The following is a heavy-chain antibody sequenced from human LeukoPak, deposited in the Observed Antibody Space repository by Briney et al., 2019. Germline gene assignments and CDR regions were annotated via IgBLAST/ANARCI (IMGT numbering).Heavy chain of an antibody. CDR1: GFTFTSYA. D-gene: IGHD1-14*01. J-gene: IGHJ1*01. V-gene: IGHV3-23*01. CDR2: ISGSGGAT. CDR3: ARNRPAGYAYGFGLQH. Sequence: GGSLRLSCAASGFTFTSYAMNWVRQAPGKGLEWVAAISGSGGATYYADSVKGRFTISRDNSGNTVFLQMDSLRADDTAVYFCARNRPAGYAYGFGLQHWGQGTLVTVSS.